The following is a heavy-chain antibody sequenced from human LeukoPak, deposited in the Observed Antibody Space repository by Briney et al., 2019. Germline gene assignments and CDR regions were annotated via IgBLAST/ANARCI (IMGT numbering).Heavy chain of an antibody. CDR2: IIPILGIA. CDR3: ASPPRSCSGGSCYPKYYYYYGMDV. J-gene: IGHJ6*02. Sequence: SVEVSCKASGGTFSSYAISWVRQAPGQGLEWMGRIIPILGIANYAQKFQGRVTITADKSTSTAYMELSSLRSEDTAVYYCASPPRSCSGGSCYPKYYYYYGMDVWGQGTTVTVSS. D-gene: IGHD2-15*01. CDR1: GGTFSSYA. V-gene: IGHV1-69*04.